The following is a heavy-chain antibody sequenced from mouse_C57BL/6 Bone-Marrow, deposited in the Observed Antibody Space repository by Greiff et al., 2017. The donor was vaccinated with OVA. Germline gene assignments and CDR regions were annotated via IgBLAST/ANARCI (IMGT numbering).Heavy chain of an antibody. CDR2: IWSGGST. CDR1: GFSLTSYG. Sequence: VKVVESGPGLVQPSQSLSITCTVSGFSLTSYGVHWVRQPPGKGLEWLGVIWSGGSTDYNAAFISRLSISKDNSKSQVFFKMNSLQADDTAIYYCAKKYYGSFAMDYWGQGTSVTVSS. V-gene: IGHV2-4*01. D-gene: IGHD1-1*01. J-gene: IGHJ4*01. CDR3: AKKYYGSFAMDY.